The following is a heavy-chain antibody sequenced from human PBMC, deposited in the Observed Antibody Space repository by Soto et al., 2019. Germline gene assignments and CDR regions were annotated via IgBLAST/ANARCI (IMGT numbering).Heavy chain of an antibody. CDR1: GFTFSSYS. CDR2: ISTSSSTI. Sequence: HPGGSLRLSCAASGFTFSSYSMNWVRQAPGKGLEWVSYISTSSSTIYYTDSVKGRFTISRDNARNSVYLQMNSLRADDTAVYYCAKDRLAGGFDYWGQGTLVTVSS. V-gene: IGHV3-48*01. CDR3: AKDRLAGGFDY. J-gene: IGHJ4*02. D-gene: IGHD3-16*01.